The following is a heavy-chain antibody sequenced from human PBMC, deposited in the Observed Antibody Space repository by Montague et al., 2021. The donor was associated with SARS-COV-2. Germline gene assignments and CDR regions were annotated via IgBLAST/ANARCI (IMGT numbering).Heavy chain of an antibody. J-gene: IGHJ6*02. CDR3: ARLSRSCTNGVCRTYYYYAMDV. CDR1: GGSISGYY. D-gene: IGHD2-8*01. CDR2: VYYSWSS. Sequence: SETLSLTCTVSGGSISGYYWSWIRQPPGKGLEWIGYVYYSWSSKXXPMPALRSPVTVERSKNKISLNLSSMTAADTDVYYCARLSRSCTNGVCRTYYYYAMDVWGQGTTVTVSS. V-gene: IGHV4-59*01.